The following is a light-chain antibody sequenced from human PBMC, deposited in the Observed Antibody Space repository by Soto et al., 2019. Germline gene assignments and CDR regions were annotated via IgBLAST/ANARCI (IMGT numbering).Light chain of an antibody. CDR3: QQYVGTPLT. V-gene: IGKV4-1*01. CDR2: WAS. Sequence: DIVMTQSPDSLAVSLGERATINCKSSQSILYSSNNKNYLAWYQQKPGQPPKLLIYWASTRESGVPDRFSGSGSETDFTLTISSLQAEDVAVYYCQQYVGTPLTFGGGTKVEIK. J-gene: IGKJ4*01. CDR1: QSILYSSNNKNY.